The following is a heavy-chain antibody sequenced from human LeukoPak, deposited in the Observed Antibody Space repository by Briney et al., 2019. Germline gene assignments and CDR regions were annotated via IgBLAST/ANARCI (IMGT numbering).Heavy chain of an antibody. Sequence: GGSLRLSCAASGFTFSNAWMSWVRQAPGKGLEWVGRIKSKTDGGTTDYAAPVKGRFTISRDDSKNTLYLQMNSLKTEDTAVYYCTTDQYSNFPDFDYWGQGTLVTVSS. V-gene: IGHV3-15*01. D-gene: IGHD4-11*01. CDR2: IKSKTDGGTT. CDR3: TTDQYSNFPDFDY. CDR1: GFTFSNAW. J-gene: IGHJ4*02.